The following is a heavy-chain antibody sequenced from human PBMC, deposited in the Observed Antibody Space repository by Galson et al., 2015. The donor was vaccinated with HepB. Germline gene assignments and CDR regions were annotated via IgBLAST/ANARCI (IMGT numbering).Heavy chain of an antibody. CDR3: ARGGSSSWYLYYFDY. Sequence: CAISGDSVSSNSAAWNWIRQSPSRGLEWLGRTYCRSKWYNDYAVSVKSRITINPDTSKNQFSLQLNSVTPEDTAVYYCARGGSSSWYLYYFDYWGQGTLVTVSS. CDR1: GDSVSSNSAA. V-gene: IGHV6-1*01. J-gene: IGHJ4*02. CDR2: TYCRSKWYN. D-gene: IGHD6-13*01.